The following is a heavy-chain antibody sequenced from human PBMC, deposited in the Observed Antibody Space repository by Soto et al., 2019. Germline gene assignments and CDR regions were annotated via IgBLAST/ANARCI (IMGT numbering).Heavy chain of an antibody. V-gene: IGHV4-34*01. Sequence: SETLSLTCTVSGGSISSYYWSWIRQPPGKGLEWIGEINHSGSTNYNPSLKSRVTISVDTSKNQFSLKLSSVTAADTAVYYCARGTPDWYSSSWSHPLYGMDVWGQGTTVTVSS. CDR1: GGSISSYY. CDR2: INHSGST. D-gene: IGHD6-13*01. J-gene: IGHJ6*02. CDR3: ARGTPDWYSSSWSHPLYGMDV.